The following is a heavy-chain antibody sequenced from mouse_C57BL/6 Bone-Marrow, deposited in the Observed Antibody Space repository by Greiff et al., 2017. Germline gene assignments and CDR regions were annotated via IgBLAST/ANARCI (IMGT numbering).Heavy chain of an antibody. Sequence: EVMLVESGGGLVQPGGSMKLSCVASGFTFSNYWMNWVRQSPETGLEWVAQIRLKSDNYATHHAESVKGRFTISGDDSKSSVSLQMNNLRAEDTGIYYCTDRAWFAYWGQGTLVTVSA. CDR1: GFTFSNYW. V-gene: IGHV6-3*01. CDR2: IRLKSDNYAT. CDR3: TDRAWFAY. J-gene: IGHJ3*01.